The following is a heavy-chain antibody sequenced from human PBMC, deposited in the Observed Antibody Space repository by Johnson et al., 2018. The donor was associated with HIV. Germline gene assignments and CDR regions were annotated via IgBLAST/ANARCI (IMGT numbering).Heavy chain of an antibody. CDR1: GFTFSDYY. D-gene: IGHD3-10*01. J-gene: IGHJ3*02. Sequence: QVQLMESGGGVVQPGRSLRLSCAASGFTFSDYYMSWIRQAPGKGLEWVSYISDSGRIKYYADSVKGGFTISRDNAKNSLYLQMNSLRAEDTAVCYCARVLRITQAFDIWGQGTMVTVSS. CDR3: ARVLRITQAFDI. CDR2: ISDSGRIK. V-gene: IGHV3-11*04.